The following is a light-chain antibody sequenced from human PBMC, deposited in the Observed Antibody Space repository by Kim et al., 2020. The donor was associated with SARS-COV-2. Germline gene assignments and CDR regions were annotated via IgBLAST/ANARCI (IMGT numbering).Light chain of an antibody. Sequence: GFPGEIATPSVRSSQTISNDFAWYQQKPGQAPRLLIYGVSTRATGIPATFSGSGSGTEFTLTISSLQSEDFALYYCQQYNDWPLTFGGGTKVDIK. J-gene: IGKJ4*01. CDR2: GVS. CDR1: QTISND. V-gene: IGKV3-15*01. CDR3: QQYNDWPLT.